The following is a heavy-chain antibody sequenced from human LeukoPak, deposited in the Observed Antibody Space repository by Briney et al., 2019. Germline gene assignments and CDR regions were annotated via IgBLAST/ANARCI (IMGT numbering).Heavy chain of an antibody. V-gene: IGHV3-30*04. CDR1: GFTFSSYA. Sequence: QTGGSLRLSCAASGFTFSSYAMHWVRQAPGKGLEWVAVISNDGSNKYYADSVKVRFTISRDNSKNTLYLQMNSLRGEDTAVYYCMKWFGEFDFDYWGQGTLVTVSS. CDR2: ISNDGSNK. D-gene: IGHD3-10*01. J-gene: IGHJ4*02. CDR3: MKWFGEFDFDY.